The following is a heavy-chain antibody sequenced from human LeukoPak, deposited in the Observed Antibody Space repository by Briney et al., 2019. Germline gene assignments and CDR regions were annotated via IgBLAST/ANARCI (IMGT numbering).Heavy chain of an antibody. J-gene: IGHJ6*03. D-gene: IGHD3-10*01. V-gene: IGHV4-39*01. CDR1: GGSISSSSYY. CDR3: ARQPGGYYYYYYMDV. Sequence: PSETLSLTCTVSGGSISSSSYYWGWIRQPPGKGLEWIGSIYYSGSTFYNPSLKSRVTISVDTSKNPFSLKLSSVTAADTAVYYCARQPGGYYYYYYMDVWGKGTKVTVSS. CDR2: IYYSGST.